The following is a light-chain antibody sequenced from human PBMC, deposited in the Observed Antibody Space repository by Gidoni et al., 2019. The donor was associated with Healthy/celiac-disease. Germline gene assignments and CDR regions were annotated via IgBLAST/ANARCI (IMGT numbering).Light chain of an antibody. J-gene: IGKJ5*01. Sequence: DIVSTQSPATLSLSPGKRATLSCRASQSVSSYLAWYQQKPGQAPRLLIYDASNRATGIPARFSGSGSGTDFTLTISSLEPEDFAVYYCQRRSNWPPITFGQETRLEIK. CDR3: QRRSNWPPIT. V-gene: IGKV3-11*01. CDR1: QSVSSY. CDR2: DAS.